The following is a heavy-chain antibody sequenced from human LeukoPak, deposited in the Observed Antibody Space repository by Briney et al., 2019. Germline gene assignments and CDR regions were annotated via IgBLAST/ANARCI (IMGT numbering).Heavy chain of an antibody. J-gene: IGHJ4*02. CDR3: AREVYGYFDY. D-gene: IGHD3-16*01. V-gene: IGHV3-33*01. CDR2: IWYDGSNK. CDR1: GFTFSNYG. Sequence: GGSLRLSCAASGFTFSNYGMHWVRQAPGKGLEWVAVIWYDGSNKYYADSVKGRFTISRDNAKNSLYLQMNSLRAEDTAVYYCAREVYGYFDYWGQGTLVTVSS.